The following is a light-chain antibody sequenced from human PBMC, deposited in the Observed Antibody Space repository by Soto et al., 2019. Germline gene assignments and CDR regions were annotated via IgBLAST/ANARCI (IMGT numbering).Light chain of an antibody. V-gene: IGKV1-33*01. CDR2: DAS. CDR3: QHCDYLPI. Sequence: DIQMTQSPSSLSASVGDRLTITCQASHDITSYLNWYQHKPGKAPKLLIYDASILEAWVPPRFSGSGSGTDFTLTIIGLEPEDVATYYCQHCDYLPIFGPGTTVDFK. CDR1: HDITSY. J-gene: IGKJ3*01.